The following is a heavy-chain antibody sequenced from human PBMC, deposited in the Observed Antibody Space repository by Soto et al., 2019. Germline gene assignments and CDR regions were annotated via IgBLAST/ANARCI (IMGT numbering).Heavy chain of an antibody. D-gene: IGHD1-1*01. J-gene: IGHJ4*02. V-gene: IGHV3-33*01. Sequence: GGSLRLSCAASGFTFGSYGMHWVRQAPGKGLEWVAVIWYDGSTEYYAASVMGRFTISRDNSKNTLYLQMNSLRAEDTAVYFCARIQHARNLVGGFDHWGQGTLVTVSS. CDR3: ARIQHARNLVGGFDH. CDR1: GFTFGSYG. CDR2: IWYDGSTE.